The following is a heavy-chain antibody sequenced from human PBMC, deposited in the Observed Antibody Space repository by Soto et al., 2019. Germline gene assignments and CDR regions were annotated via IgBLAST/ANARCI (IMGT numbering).Heavy chain of an antibody. V-gene: IGHV3-11*01. D-gene: IGHD4-4*01. J-gene: IGHJ3*01. CDR1: GFTFSDYY. CDR2: ISFNGGTI. Sequence: QVQLVESGGGSVKPGGSLRLSCAASGFTFSDYYMSWIRQAPGMGREGVSYISFNGGTIYYADSVKGRFTISRDNVKNSLYLQMNSLGAEDTAVYYCARESAMTTVTTAVAFDVWGQGTMVTVSS. CDR3: ARESAMTTVTTAVAFDV.